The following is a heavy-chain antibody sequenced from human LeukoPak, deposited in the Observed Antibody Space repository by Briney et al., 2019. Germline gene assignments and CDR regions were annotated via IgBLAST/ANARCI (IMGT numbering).Heavy chain of an antibody. D-gene: IGHD5-12*01. J-gene: IGHJ4*02. CDR2: INHSGST. Sequence: SETLSLTCAVYGGSFSGDYWSWIRQPPGKGLEWIGEINHSGSTNYNPSLKSRVTISVDTSKNQFSLKLSSVTAADTAVYYCARSRGYSGYDHFDYWGQGTLVTVSS. V-gene: IGHV4-34*01. CDR1: GGSFSGDY. CDR3: ARSRGYSGYDHFDY.